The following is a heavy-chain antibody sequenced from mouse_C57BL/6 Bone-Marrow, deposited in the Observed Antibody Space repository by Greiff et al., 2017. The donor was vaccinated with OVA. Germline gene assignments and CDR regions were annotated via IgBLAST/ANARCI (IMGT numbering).Heavy chain of an antibody. CDR3: ARNSLRRRYYYAKDY. V-gene: IGHV1-7*01. CDR2: INPSSGYT. J-gene: IGHJ4*01. D-gene: IGHD2-12*01. CDR1: GYTFTSYW. Sequence: QVQLQQSGAELAKPGASVKLSCKASGYTFTSYWMHWVKQRPGQGLEWIGYINPSSGYTKYNQKFKDQATLTADKSSSTAYMQLSSLTYEDSAVYYSARNSLRRRYYYAKDYWGQGTAVTVSA.